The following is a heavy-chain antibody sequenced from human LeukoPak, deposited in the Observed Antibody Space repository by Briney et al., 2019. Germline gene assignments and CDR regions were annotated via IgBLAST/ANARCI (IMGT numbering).Heavy chain of an antibody. CDR3: AMWGDYDILTGYYDSDY. V-gene: IGHV3-23*01. CDR2: IVGSGSNT. Sequence: GASLRLSCAASGFTFSNYAMSWVRQAPGKGLEWVSAIVGSGSNTYYADSVKGWFTISRDNPKNTLYLQMNSLRADDTAVYYCAMWGDYDILTGYYDSDYWGQGTLVTVSS. D-gene: IGHD3-9*01. J-gene: IGHJ4*02. CDR1: GFTFSNYA.